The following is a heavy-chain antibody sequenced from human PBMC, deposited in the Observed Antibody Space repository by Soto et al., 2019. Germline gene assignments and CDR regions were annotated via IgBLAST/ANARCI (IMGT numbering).Heavy chain of an antibody. CDR1: GFTFSSYG. J-gene: IGHJ6*02. V-gene: IGHV3-30*18. D-gene: IGHD3-10*01. CDR2: ISYDGSNK. Sequence: PGGSLRLSCAASGFTFSSYGMHWVRQAPGKGLEWVAVISYDGSNKYYADSVKGRFTISRDNSKNTLYLQMNSLRAEDTAVYYCAKDLQDRGSGSYYNEIYYYYYGMDVWGQGTTVTVSS. CDR3: AKDLQDRGSGSYYNEIYYYYYGMDV.